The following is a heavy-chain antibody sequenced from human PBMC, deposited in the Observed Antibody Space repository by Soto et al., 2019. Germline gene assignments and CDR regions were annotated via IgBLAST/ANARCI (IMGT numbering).Heavy chain of an antibody. V-gene: IGHV1-46*01. D-gene: IGHD6-19*01. CDR2: INPRGGSP. Sequence: GASVKVSCKASGYPLTSYYLHWLRQSPGQGLEWMGLINPRGGSPSYAQKFKGRVTMTRDASTSTVYMELSSLRSEDTAVYYCARDRRWAVAGTASSHYYYYGMDVWGQGTTVTVSS. J-gene: IGHJ6*02. CDR1: GYPLTSYY. CDR3: ARDRRWAVAGTASSHYYYYGMDV.